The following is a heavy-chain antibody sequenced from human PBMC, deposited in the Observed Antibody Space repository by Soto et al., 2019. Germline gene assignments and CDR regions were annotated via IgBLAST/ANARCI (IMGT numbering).Heavy chain of an antibody. V-gene: IGHV1-18*04. J-gene: IGHJ5*02. CDR2: ISAYNGNT. CDR1: GYTFTSYG. D-gene: IGHD2-2*01. Sequence: QVQLVQSGAEVKKPGASVKVSCKASGYTFTSYGISWVRQAPGQGLEWMGWISAYNGNTNYAQKLQGRVTMTTDTSMSTAYMELRSLRSDDTAVYYCASAGYCSSTSCLNWFDPWGQGTLVTVSS. CDR3: ASAGYCSSTSCLNWFDP.